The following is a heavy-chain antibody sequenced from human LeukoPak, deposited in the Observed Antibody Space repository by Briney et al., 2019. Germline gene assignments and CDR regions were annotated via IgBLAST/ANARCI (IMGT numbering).Heavy chain of an antibody. J-gene: IGHJ4*02. CDR1: GGSISSGSYY. V-gene: IGHV4-61*02. D-gene: IGHD2-15*01. CDR3: ARVRGYCSGGSCYRSFDY. Sequence: SETLSLTCTVSGGSISSGSYYWSWIRQPAGKGLEWIGRIYTSGSTNYNPSLKSRVTISVDTPKNQFSLKLSSVTAADTAVYYCARVRGYCSGGSCYRSFDYWGRGTLVTVSS. CDR2: IYTSGST.